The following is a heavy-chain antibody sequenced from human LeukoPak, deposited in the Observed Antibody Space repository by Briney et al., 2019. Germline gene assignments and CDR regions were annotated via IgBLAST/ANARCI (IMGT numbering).Heavy chain of an antibody. D-gene: IGHD6-6*01. CDR2: MNPNSGNT. CDR3: ARGKIGVAARRLDY. Sequence: GASVKVSCKASGYTFTSYDINWVRQATGQGLEWVGWMNPNSGNTGYAQKFQGRVTMTRNTSISTAYMELSSLRSEDTAVYYCARGKIGVAARRLDYWGQGTLVTVSS. V-gene: IGHV1-8*01. J-gene: IGHJ4*02. CDR1: GYTFTSYD.